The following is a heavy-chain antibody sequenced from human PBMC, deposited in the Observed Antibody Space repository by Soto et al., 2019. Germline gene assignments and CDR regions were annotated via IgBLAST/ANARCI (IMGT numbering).Heavy chain of an antibody. CDR1: GDTFSFYT. V-gene: IGHV1-69*02. J-gene: IGHJ4*02. D-gene: IGHD4-17*01. CDR2: VIPILGIA. Sequence: SVKVSCKASGDTFSFYTINWVRQAPGQGLEWMGRVIPILGIANYAQKFQGRVTMTGNTSISTAYMELSSLRSEDTAVYYCARTLYGDNVDYWGQGTLVTVSS. CDR3: ARTLYGDNVDY.